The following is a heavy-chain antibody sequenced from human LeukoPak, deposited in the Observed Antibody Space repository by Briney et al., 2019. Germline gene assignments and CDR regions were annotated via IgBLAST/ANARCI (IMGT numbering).Heavy chain of an antibody. CDR2: ISYDGSNK. D-gene: IGHD5-12*01. J-gene: IGHJ4*02. CDR3: ARDREGYSGYDYYFDY. CDR1: GFTFSSYA. V-gene: IGHV3-30-3*01. Sequence: PGRSLRLSCAASGFTFSSYAIHWVRQAPGKGLEWVAVISYDGSNKYYADSVKGRFTISRDNSKNTLYLQMNSLRAEDTAVYYCARDREGYSGYDYYFDYWGQGTLVTVSS.